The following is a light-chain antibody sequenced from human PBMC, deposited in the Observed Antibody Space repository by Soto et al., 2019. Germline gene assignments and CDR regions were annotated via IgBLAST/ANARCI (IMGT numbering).Light chain of an antibody. CDR1: QSVGTY. Sequence: EILLTQSPSTLSLSPGERATLSCRASQSVGTYLAWYQQKPGQGPRLLIYDASNRASGIPARFSGSGSGTDFTLTISSLEPDDFAVYHCQQRSNWHSITFGQGTRLEIK. V-gene: IGKV3-11*01. J-gene: IGKJ5*01. CDR3: QQRSNWHSIT. CDR2: DAS.